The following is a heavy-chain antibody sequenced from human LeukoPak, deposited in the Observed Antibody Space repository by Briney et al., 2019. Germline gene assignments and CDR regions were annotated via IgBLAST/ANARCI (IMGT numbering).Heavy chain of an antibody. V-gene: IGHV3-23*01. Sequence: PGRSLRLSCAASGFTFSSHAMSWVRQAPGKGLEWVSGISSGGVSTYYADSVKGRFSISRDNSKNTLYLQMNSLRAEDTAAYYCAKEPYSGSQLLDYWGQGTLVTVSS. J-gene: IGHJ4*02. CDR3: AKEPYSGSQLLDY. CDR2: ISSGGVST. CDR1: GFTFSSHA. D-gene: IGHD1-26*01.